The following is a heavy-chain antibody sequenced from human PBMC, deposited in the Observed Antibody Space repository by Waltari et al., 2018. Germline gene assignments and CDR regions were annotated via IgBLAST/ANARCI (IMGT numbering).Heavy chain of an antibody. V-gene: IGHV4-34*01. Sequence: QVQLQQWGAGLLKPSETLSLTCAVYGGSFSGYYWSWIRQPPGKGLEWIGEINHSGSTNSNPSLKSRVTISVDTSKNQFSLKLSSVTAADTAVYYCALKYDYYDSSGYYYEWFDPWGQGTLVTVSS. CDR2: INHSGST. D-gene: IGHD3-22*01. J-gene: IGHJ5*02. CDR3: ALKYDYYDSSGYYYEWFDP. CDR1: GGSFSGYY.